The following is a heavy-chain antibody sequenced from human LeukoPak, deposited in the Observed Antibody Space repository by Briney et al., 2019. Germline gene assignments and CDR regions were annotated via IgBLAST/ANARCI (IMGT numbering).Heavy chain of an antibody. D-gene: IGHD3-10*01. CDR1: GYSISSSYY. CDR3: ARAVYYYGSGSYFERGRYMDV. Sequence: SETLSLTCTVSGYSISSSYYWSWIRQPPGKGLEWIGYIYYSGSTNYNPSLKSRVTISVDTSKNQFSLKLSSVTAADTAVYYCARAVYYYGSGSYFERGRYMDVWGKGTTVTVSS. J-gene: IGHJ6*03. V-gene: IGHV4-61*01. CDR2: IYYSGST.